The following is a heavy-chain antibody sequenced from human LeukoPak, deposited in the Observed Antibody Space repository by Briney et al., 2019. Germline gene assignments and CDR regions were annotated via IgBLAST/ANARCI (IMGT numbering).Heavy chain of an antibody. CDR1: GGTFSSYA. V-gene: IGHV1-69*06. CDR3: ARGDRGVTVLFDY. D-gene: IGHD3-16*02. CDR2: IIPIFGTA. J-gene: IGHJ4*02. Sequence: SVKVSCKASGGTFSSYAISWVRQAPGQGLEWMGGIIPIFGTANYAQKFQGRVTITADKSTSTAYMELSSLRSEDTAVYYCARGDRGVTVLFDYWGQGTLVTVSS.